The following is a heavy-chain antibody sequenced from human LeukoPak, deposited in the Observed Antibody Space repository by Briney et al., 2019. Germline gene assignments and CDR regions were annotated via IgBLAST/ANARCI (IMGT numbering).Heavy chain of an antibody. V-gene: IGHV5-51*01. CDR1: GYSFTSYW. CDR3: ARQSAGGAPGDY. J-gene: IGHJ4*02. Sequence: GESLKISCKGAGYSFTSYWIGWVRQLPGKGLEWMGVIYPDDSDTRHRPAFQGQVTISADKSISTAYLQWSSLQASDTAVYYCARQSAGGAPGDYWGQGTLVTVSS. CDR2: IYPDDSDT. D-gene: IGHD6-13*01.